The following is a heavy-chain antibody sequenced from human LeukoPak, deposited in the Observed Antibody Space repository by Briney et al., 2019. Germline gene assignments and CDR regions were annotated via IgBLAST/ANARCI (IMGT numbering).Heavy chain of an antibody. V-gene: IGHV1-2*06. D-gene: IGHD2-2*01. CDR3: ARDYCSSTSCLFDY. CDR2: INPNSGDT. CDR1: GYTFTGYH. Sequence: ASVKVSCKASGYTFTGYHMHWVRQAPGQGLEWMGRINPNSGDTNYAQKFQGRVTMTRDTSISTAYMELSRLRSDDTAAYYCARDYCSSTSCLFDYWGQGTLVTVSS. J-gene: IGHJ4*02.